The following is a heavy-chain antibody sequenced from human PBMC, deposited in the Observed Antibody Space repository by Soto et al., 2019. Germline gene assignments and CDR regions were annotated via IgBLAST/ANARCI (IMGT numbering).Heavy chain of an antibody. J-gene: IGHJ5*02. CDR2: ISSSSSYI. CDR3: ARDSNYGDGGWFDP. CDR1: GSTFSSYS. V-gene: IGHV3-21*01. D-gene: IGHD4-17*01. Sequence: EVQLVESGGGLVKPGGSLRLSCAASGSTFSSYSMNWVRQAPGKGLEWVSSISSSSSYIYYADSVKGRFTISRDNAKNSLYLQMNSLRAEDTAVYYCARDSNYGDGGWFDPWGQGTLVTVSS.